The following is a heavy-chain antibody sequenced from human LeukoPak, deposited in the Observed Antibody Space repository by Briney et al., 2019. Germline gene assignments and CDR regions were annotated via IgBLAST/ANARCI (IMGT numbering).Heavy chain of an antibody. V-gene: IGHV3-66*01. CDR1: GCTVSSNY. CDR2: IYSGGST. J-gene: IGHJ3*02. Sequence: GGSLRLSCAAPGCTVSSNYRSGVRQAPGKGREGVAVIYSGGSTYYADSVKGRFTISRDNSKNTLYLQMNSLRAEDTAVYYCARDIVGATTGPFRSNDAFDIWGQGTMVTVSS. CDR3: ARDIVGATTGPFRSNDAFDI. D-gene: IGHD1-26*01.